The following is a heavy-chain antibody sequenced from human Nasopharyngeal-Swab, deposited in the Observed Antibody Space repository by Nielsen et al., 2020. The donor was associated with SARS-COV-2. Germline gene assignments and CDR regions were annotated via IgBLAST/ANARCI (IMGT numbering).Heavy chain of an antibody. J-gene: IGHJ5*02. D-gene: IGHD6-6*01. CDR3: ARDQDYSSSPSTWFDP. CDR2: IKQDGSEK. V-gene: IGHV3-7*03. Sequence: VRQAPGKGLEWVANIKQDGSEKYYVDSVKGRFTISRDNAKNSLYLQMNSLRAEDTAVYYCARDQDYSSSPSTWFDPWGQGTLVTVSS.